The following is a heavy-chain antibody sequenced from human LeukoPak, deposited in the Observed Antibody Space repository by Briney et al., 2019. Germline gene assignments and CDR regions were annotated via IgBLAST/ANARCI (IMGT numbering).Heavy chain of an antibody. CDR2: IYNSGGT. V-gene: IGHV3-53*01. CDR3: ARDVRYCSGGSCSS. CDR1: GFTVSSNY. J-gene: IGHJ4*02. D-gene: IGHD2-15*01. Sequence: GGSLRLSCAASGFTVSSNYMSWVRQAPGKGLEWVSVIYNSGGTYYSDSVKGRFTISRDNSKNPLYLQMNSLRAEDTAVYYCARDVRYCSGGSCSSWGPGTLVTVSS.